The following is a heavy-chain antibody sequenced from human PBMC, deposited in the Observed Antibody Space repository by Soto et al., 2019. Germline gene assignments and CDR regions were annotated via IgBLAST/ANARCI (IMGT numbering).Heavy chain of an antibody. CDR3: ARTWGSTNGY. Sequence: SETQSLTCIVSGGYLSSYYWSWIRQPPGKGLEWIGYIYYSGSTNYNPSLKSRVTVSVDASKNQFSLKLSSVTAADTAVYYCARTWGSTNGYWGRGTLVTVSS. V-gene: IGHV4-59*01. CDR2: IYYSGST. D-gene: IGHD3-16*01. J-gene: IGHJ4*02. CDR1: GGYLSSYY.